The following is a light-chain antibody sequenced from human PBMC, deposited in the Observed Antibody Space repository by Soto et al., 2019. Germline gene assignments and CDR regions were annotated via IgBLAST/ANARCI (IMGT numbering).Light chain of an antibody. J-gene: IGKJ1*01. CDR1: QSFSSNY. CDR2: GAT. Sequence: EXVLTQSPGTLSLSPGERATLSCRASQSFSSNYLAWYQQKPGQAPRILIYGATTRATGIPDRFSGSESGTDFTLTISRLEPEDSAVYYCQQYSSVWTFGQGTKVDIK. V-gene: IGKV3-20*01. CDR3: QQYSSVWT.